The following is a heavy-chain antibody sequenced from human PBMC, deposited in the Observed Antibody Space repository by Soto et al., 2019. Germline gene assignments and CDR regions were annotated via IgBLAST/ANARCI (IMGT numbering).Heavy chain of an antibody. D-gene: IGHD3-3*01. CDR2: ISGSGGST. CDR3: AKDLIFAARRSITIFGVVNGGRLWFDP. CDR1: GFTFSSYA. J-gene: IGHJ5*02. Sequence: GGSLRLSCAASGFTFSSYAMSWVRQAPGKGLEWVSAISGSGGSTYYADSVKGRFTISRDNSKNTLYLQMNSLRAEDTAVYYCAKDLIFAARRSITIFGVVNGGRLWFDPWGQGTLVTVSS. V-gene: IGHV3-23*01.